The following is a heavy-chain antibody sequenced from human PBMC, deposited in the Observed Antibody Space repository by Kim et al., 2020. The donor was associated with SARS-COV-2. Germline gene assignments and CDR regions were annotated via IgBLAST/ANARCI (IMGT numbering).Heavy chain of an antibody. CDR3: ARGQIGAAAGTLITYYYYYYMDV. J-gene: IGHJ6*03. CDR2: IYYSGST. D-gene: IGHD6-13*01. Sequence: SETLSLTCTVSGGSVSSGSYYWSWIRQPPGKGLEWIGYIYYSGSTNYNPSLKSRVTISVDKSKNQFSLKLSSVTAADTAVYYCARGQIGAAAGTLITYYYYYYMDVWGKGTTVTVSS. V-gene: IGHV4-61*01. CDR1: GGSVSSGSYY.